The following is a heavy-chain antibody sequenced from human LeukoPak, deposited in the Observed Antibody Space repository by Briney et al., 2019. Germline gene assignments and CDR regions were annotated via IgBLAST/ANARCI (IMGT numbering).Heavy chain of an antibody. Sequence: GASVKVSCKASGFTFSTYDINWVRQATGQGLEWMGWMNPNSGNTGYAQKFQGRVTMTRNTSISTAYLELSSLRSEDTAMYYCARGGNYYDSSGYFRASADYWGQGTLVTVSS. CDR1: GFTFSTYD. D-gene: IGHD3-22*01. CDR3: ARGGNYYDSSGYFRASADY. J-gene: IGHJ4*02. V-gene: IGHV1-8*01. CDR2: MNPNSGNT.